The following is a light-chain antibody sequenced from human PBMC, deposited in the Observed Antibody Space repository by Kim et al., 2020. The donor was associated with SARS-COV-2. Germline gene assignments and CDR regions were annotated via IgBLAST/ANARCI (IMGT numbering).Light chain of an antibody. J-gene: IGLJ3*02. V-gene: IGLV2-14*01. CDR2: DVS. CDR3: SSCTSSASLM. CDR1: SSDVGGYNY. Sequence: GPSNVISCTGTSSDVGGYNYVSWYQQHPGKAPKLMVADVSKLPSGVSRRFSDSRSGNTASLTISGLQAEDEADYYCSSCTSSASLMFGGGTKRTVL.